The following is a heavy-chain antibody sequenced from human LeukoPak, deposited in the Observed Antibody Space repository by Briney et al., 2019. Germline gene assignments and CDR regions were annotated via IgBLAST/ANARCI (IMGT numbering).Heavy chain of an antibody. J-gene: IGHJ4*02. CDR1: GFTFSSYW. CDR3: GRDYGGIGFDY. D-gene: IGHD3-16*01. Sequence: GGSLRLSCAASGFTFSSYWMSWVRQPPGKGLEWVANIKHDGSEKYYVDSVKGRFTISRDNATNSLYLQMNSLRAEDTAVYYCGRDYGGIGFDYWGQGTLVTVSS. V-gene: IGHV3-7*01. CDR2: IKHDGSEK.